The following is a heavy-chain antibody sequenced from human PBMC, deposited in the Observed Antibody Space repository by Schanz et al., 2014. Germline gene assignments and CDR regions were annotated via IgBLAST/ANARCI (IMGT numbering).Heavy chain of an antibody. CDR2: ISATSNFV. J-gene: IGHJ3*02. CDR1: GFNLRRYS. V-gene: IGHV3-21*04. CDR3: AFDRDDAYDI. D-gene: IGHD3-9*01. Sequence: VQLVESGGGLVQPGGSLRLSCATSGFNLRRYSMNWVRQAPGGGLEWVSSISATSNFVHYAASVEGRFTISRDNSENTLFLEMNSLRLEDTAVYYCAFDRDDAYDIGGQGTTVTVSS.